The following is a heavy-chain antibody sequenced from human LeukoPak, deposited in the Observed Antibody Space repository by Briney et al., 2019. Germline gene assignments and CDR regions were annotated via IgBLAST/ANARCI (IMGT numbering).Heavy chain of an antibody. J-gene: IGHJ6*02. CDR3: ARGPGYCSSTSCYWPPCYYYYYYGMDV. Sequence: ASVTVSCKASGYTFTNYDINWVRQATGQGLEWMGWMNPNSGNTGYAQKSPGSVSMTRHPSISTAYMELRSMRSEDTAVYYCARGPGYCSSTSCYWPPCYYYYYYGMDVWGQGTTVTVSS. V-gene: IGHV1-8*01. CDR1: GYTFTNYD. CDR2: MNPNSGNT. D-gene: IGHD2-2*01.